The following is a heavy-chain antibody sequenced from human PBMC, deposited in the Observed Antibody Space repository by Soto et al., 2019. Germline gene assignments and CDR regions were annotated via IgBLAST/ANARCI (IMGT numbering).Heavy chain of an antibody. CDR2: LSGSGRLS. V-gene: IGHV3-23*01. J-gene: IGHJ4*02. CDR3: ARDRGGALDS. D-gene: IGHD2-15*01. CDR1: GFTFNTFA. Sequence: EVLLLESGGGLVQPGGSLRLSCAASGFTFNTFAMTWVRQAPGKGLEWVSALSGSGRLSYYADCVKGRFTISRDNSKNTMYLQMNNLRVDETAVYFCARDRGGALDSWGQGTLVTVSS.